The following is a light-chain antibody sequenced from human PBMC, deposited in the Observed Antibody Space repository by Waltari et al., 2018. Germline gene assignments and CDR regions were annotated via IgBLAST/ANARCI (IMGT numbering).Light chain of an antibody. Sequence: PALTQSSSASASLESSVKLTCTVSSGHSSYIIARTPPQSGKAPRYLMKVEGNGAYSKVSGVTDRSSGSRSWADRYLTISNLHAEDEADYYCETWDINSHVVFGGGTKLTVL. J-gene: IGLJ2*01. CDR1: SGHSSYI. CDR3: ETWDINSHVV. CDR2: VEGNGAY. V-gene: IGLV4-60*03.